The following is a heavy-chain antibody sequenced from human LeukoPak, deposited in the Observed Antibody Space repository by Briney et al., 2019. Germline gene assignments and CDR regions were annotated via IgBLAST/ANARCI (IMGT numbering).Heavy chain of an antibody. Sequence: PSETLSLTCTVSGAPISRAHYYWGWIRRPPGKGLEWIGAISESGTTYYNPTLYSRVAFSVDTSKNQFSLKVTSVTAADTAVYFRARHHEVAAAPHHVDSCGQGTLVTVSS. CDR3: ARHHEVAAAPHHVDS. D-gene: IGHD2-2*01. J-gene: IGHJ4*02. V-gene: IGHV4-39*01. CDR1: GAPISRAHYY. CDR2: ISESGTT.